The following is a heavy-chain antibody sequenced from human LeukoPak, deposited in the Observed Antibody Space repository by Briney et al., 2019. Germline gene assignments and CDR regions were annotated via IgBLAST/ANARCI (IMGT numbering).Heavy chain of an antibody. CDR2: IGSDGSNE. V-gene: IGHV3-30*02. CDR3: AKGGSSGWYPFDY. J-gene: IGHJ4*02. D-gene: IGHD6-19*01. CDR1: GFTFSSYG. Sequence: GGSLRLSCAASGFTFSSYGMHWVRQAPGKGLEWVAFIGSDGSNEYYADSVKGRSTISRDNSKNTLFLQMNSLRAEDTAMYYCAKGGSSGWYPFDYWGQGTLVTVSS.